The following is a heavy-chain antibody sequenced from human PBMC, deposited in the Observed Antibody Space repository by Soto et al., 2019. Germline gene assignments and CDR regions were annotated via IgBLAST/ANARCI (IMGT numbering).Heavy chain of an antibody. J-gene: IGHJ4*02. Sequence: QVQLVESGGGVVQPGRSLRLSCAASGFMFSGFGMHWVRQAPGKGLQWVAGISKDGSKKYYGDSVKGRFTISRDNSKNTLYLQMNSVRGDDTAVYYCAKGDYNNFLDYWGQGTLVTVSS. CDR2: ISKDGSKK. D-gene: IGHD4-4*01. CDR3: AKGDYNNFLDY. V-gene: IGHV3-30*18. CDR1: GFMFSGFG.